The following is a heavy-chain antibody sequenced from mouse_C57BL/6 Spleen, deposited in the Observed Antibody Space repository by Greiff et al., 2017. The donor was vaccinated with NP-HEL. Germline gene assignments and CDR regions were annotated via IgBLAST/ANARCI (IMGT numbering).Heavy chain of an antibody. D-gene: IGHD1-1*01. CDR3: ARHYGSFYWYFDV. Sequence: QVQLQQPGTELVKPGASVKLSCKASGYTFTSYWMHWVKQRPGQGLEWIGNINPSDGGTNYNEKFKSKATLTVDKSSSTAYMQLSSLTSEDSAVDYCARHYGSFYWYFDVWGIGTTVTVSS. CDR2: INPSDGGT. V-gene: IGHV1-53*01. CDR1: GYTFTSYW. J-gene: IGHJ1*03.